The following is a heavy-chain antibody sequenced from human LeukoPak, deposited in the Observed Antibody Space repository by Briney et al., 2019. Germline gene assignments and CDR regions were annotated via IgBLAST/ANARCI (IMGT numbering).Heavy chain of an antibody. J-gene: IGHJ6*02. Sequence: GGSLRLSCAASGFTFTSFWMSWVRQAPGKGLEWVANIKQDGSEKYYVDSVKGRFTISRDNAKNSLYLQMNSLRREDTAVYFCARGLDWSGSMDVWGQGTTVTVSS. D-gene: IGHD3/OR15-3a*01. CDR1: GFTFTSFW. V-gene: IGHV3-7*01. CDR3: ARGLDWSGSMDV. CDR2: IKQDGSEK.